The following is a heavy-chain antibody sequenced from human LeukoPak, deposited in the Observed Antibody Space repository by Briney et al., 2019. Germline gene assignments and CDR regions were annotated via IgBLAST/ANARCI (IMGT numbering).Heavy chain of an antibody. J-gene: IGHJ4*02. V-gene: IGHV3-7*02. Sequence: PGGSLRLSCAASGFTFSDYWMDWARQAPGKGLEWVANIKPDGSEIYYVDAVKGRSTISRDNAKNSLYLQMNSLRAEDTAVYYCTRSLDYWGQGTLVTVSS. CDR1: GFTFSDYW. D-gene: IGHD2-15*01. CDR2: IKPDGSEI. CDR3: TRSLDY.